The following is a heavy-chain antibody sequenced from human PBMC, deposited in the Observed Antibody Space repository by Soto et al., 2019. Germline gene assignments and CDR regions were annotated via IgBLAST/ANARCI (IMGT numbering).Heavy chain of an antibody. D-gene: IGHD3-3*01. CDR2: ISYDGSNK. CDR3: AKDSYDFWSGYLLFQNYYYYYGMDV. J-gene: IGHJ6*02. Sequence: GGSLRLSCAASGFTFSSYGMHWVRQAPGKGLERVAVISYDGSNKYYADSVKGRFTISRDNSKDTLYLQMNSLRAEDTAVYYCAKDSYDFWSGYLLFQNYYYYYGMDVWGQGTTVTVS. CDR1: GFTFSSYG. V-gene: IGHV3-30*18.